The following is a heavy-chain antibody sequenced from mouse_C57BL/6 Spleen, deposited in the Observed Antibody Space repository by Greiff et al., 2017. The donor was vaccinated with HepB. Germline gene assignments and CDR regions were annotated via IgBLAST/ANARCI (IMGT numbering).Heavy chain of an antibody. CDR3: ARDAFNYYGSSYGAMDY. D-gene: IGHD1-1*01. V-gene: IGHV7-1*01. CDR1: GFTFSDFY. J-gene: IGHJ4*01. Sequence: EVMLVESGGGLVQSGRSLRLSCATSGFTFSDFYMEWVRQAPGKGLEWIAASRNKANDYTTEYSASVKGRFIVSRDTSQSILYLQMNALRAEDTAIYYCARDAFNYYGSSYGAMDYWGQGTSVTVSS. CDR2: SRNKANDYTT.